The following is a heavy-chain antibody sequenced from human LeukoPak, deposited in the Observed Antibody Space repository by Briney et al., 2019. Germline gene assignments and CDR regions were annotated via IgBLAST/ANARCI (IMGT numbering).Heavy chain of an antibody. CDR1: GFTFSSYW. CDR3: ARDNSYYDILTGYYSFQPSYYFDY. J-gene: IGHJ4*02. Sequence: PGGSLRLSCATSGFTFSSYWMSWVRQAPGKGLEWVANIKQDGSEKYYVDSVKGRFTISRDNAKNSLYLQMNSLRAEDTAVYYCARDNSYYDILTGYYSFQPSYYFDYWGQGTLVTVSS. D-gene: IGHD3-9*01. CDR2: IKQDGSEK. V-gene: IGHV3-7*01.